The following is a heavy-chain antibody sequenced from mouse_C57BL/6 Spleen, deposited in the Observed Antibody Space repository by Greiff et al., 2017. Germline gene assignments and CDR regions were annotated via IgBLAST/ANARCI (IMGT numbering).Heavy chain of an antibody. Sequence: VQLQQSGPELAKPGASVKISCKASGYSFTGYYMNWVKQSPEKSLEWIGEINPSTGGTTYNQKFKAKATLTVDKSSSTAYMQLKSLTSEDSAVYYCARRDYGSRGYDMDDWGTGTSVTVSS. CDR3: ARRDYGSRGYDMDD. J-gene: IGHJ4*01. V-gene: IGHV1-42*01. CDR2: INPSTGGT. CDR1: GYSFTGYY. D-gene: IGHD1-1*01.